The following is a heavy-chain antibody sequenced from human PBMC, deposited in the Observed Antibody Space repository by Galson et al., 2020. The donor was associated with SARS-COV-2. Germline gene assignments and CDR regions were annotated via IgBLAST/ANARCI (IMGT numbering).Heavy chain of an antibody. D-gene: IGHD3-22*01. CDR2: IWYDGSNK. V-gene: IGHV3-33*06. CDR3: AKDNRFYYYDSSGYYGNWYFDL. CDR1: GFTFGDYT. Sequence: SCAASGFTFGDYTINWVRQAPGKGLEWVAVIWYDGSNKYYADSVKGRFTISRDNSKNTLYLQMNSLRAEDTAVYYCAKDNRFYYYDSSGYYGNWYFDLWGRGTLVTVSS. J-gene: IGHJ2*01.